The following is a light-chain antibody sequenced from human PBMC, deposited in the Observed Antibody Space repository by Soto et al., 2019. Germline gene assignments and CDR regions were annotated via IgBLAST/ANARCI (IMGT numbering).Light chain of an antibody. J-gene: IGKJ3*01. Sequence: EIVLTQSPGTLSLSPGERATLSCRASQSINSRYLAWYQQKPGQAPRLLIYGASSRATGIPDRFSGSGSGTXXXXTISRLEPEDFXVYYCQQFGSSPGFTFGPGTKVDIK. CDR3: QQFGSSPGFT. V-gene: IGKV3-20*01. CDR1: QSINSRY. CDR2: GAS.